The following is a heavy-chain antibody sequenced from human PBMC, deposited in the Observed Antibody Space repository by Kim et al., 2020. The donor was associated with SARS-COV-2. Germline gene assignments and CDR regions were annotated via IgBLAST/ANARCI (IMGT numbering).Heavy chain of an antibody. CDR3: AKDLGGYCSGGSCPGDY. V-gene: IGHV3-23*01. CDR2: ISGSGGST. CDR1: GFTFSSYA. J-gene: IGHJ4*01. Sequence: GGSLRLSCAASGFTFSSYAMSWVRQAPGKGLEWVSAISGSGGSTYYADSVKGRFTISRDNSKNTLYLQMNSLRAEDTAVYYCAKDLGGYCSGGSCPGDYWGHGTLVTVSS. D-gene: IGHD2-15*01.